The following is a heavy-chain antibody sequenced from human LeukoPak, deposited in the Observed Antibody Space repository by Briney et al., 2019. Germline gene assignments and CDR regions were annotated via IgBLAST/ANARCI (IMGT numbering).Heavy chain of an antibody. CDR3: ASQFEGQPTH. V-gene: IGHV3-48*03. D-gene: IGHD3-16*01. J-gene: IGHJ1*01. Sequence: PGGSLRLSCAASGFTFSSYEMNWVRQAPGKGLEWVSYISSSGSTIYYADSVKGRFTISRDNAKNSLYLQMNSLRAEDTAVYYCASQFEGQPTHWGQGTLVTVSS. CDR2: ISSSGSTI. CDR1: GFTFSSYE.